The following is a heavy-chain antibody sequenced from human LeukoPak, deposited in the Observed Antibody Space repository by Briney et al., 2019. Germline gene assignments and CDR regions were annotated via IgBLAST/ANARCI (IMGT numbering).Heavy chain of an antibody. CDR1: GDTFSGYA. V-gene: IGHV1-69*13. J-gene: IGHJ5*02. D-gene: IGHD2-2*01. Sequence: GASVKVSCKASGDTFSGYAISWVRQAPGQGLEWIGGIIPLFGTVNYAQKFQDRVTITADESTSTAYMELSSLRPEDTAVYYCAGGGQLLSGGIGGWFDPWGQGTLVTVSS. CDR2: IIPLFGTV. CDR3: AGGGQLLSGGIGGWFDP.